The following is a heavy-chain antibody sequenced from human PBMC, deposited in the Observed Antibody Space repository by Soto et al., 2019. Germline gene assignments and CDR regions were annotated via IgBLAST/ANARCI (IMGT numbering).Heavy chain of an antibody. J-gene: IGHJ4*02. Sequence: EVQVVESGGGLVKPGGSLRLSCAASGFTFNGCHLNWVRQAPGKGLEWVSSISSSGNYIYYADSVKGRFTISRDNANNSLYLQMNSLRAEDTAVYYCASTDTVTEADYWGQGTLVTVSS. CDR3: ASTDTVTEADY. V-gene: IGHV3-21*01. CDR1: GFTFNGCH. D-gene: IGHD4-17*01. CDR2: ISSSGNYI.